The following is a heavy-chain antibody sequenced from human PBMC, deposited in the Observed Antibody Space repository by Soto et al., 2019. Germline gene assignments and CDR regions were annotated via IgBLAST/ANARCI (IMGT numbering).Heavy chain of an antibody. CDR2: IYYSGTT. Sequence: SETLSLTCPVSGDSITSNSYFWAWIRQPPGKGLEWIGSIYYSGTTYYNPSLKSRVTISVDRSRNQFSLKLSSVTAANTAVYYCARHFSVDYFDYWGQGALVTVSS. J-gene: IGHJ4*02. V-gene: IGHV4-39*01. CDR3: ARHFSVDYFDY. CDR1: GDSITSNSYF.